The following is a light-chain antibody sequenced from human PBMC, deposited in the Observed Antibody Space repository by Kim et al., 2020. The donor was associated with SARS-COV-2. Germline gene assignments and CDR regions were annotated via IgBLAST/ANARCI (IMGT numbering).Light chain of an antibody. CDR3: ATWDYSLSGVV. V-gene: IGLV1-44*01. J-gene: IGLJ1*01. Sequence: QSVLTQPPSASGTPGQRVTISCSGSNSNIGSGDVNWYQQFPGTTPKILIYSDNQRPSWVPDRFSGSKSGTSASLAISGLQSEDEADYYCATWDYSLSGVVFGAGTRVTVL. CDR2: SDN. CDR1: NSNIGSGD.